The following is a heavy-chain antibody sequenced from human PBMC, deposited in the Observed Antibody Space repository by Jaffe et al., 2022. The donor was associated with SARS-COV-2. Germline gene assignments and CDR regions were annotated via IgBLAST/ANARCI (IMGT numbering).Heavy chain of an antibody. CDR2: INSDGSST. D-gene: IGHD3-3*01. J-gene: IGHJ6*02. CDR1: GFTFSSYW. Sequence: EVQLVESGGGLVQPGGSLRLSCAASGFTFSSYWMHWVRQAPGKGLVWVSRINSDGSSTSYADSVKGRFTISRDNAKNTLYLQMNSLRAEDTAVYYCAREADYDFWSGRPPVGMDVWGQGTTVTVSS. CDR3: AREADYDFWSGRPPVGMDV. V-gene: IGHV3-74*01.